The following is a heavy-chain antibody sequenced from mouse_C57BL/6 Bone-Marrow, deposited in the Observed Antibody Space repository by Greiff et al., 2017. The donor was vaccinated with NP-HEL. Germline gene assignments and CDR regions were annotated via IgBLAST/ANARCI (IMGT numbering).Heavy chain of an antibody. J-gene: IGHJ3*01. CDR1: GYTFTSYW. CDR2: IHPSDSDT. Sequence: QVQLQQPGAELVKPGASVKVSCKASGYTFTSYWMHWVKQRPGQGLEWIGRIHPSDSDTNYNQKFKGKATLTVDKSSSTAYMQLSSLTAEDSAVYYCAIFRDPYEYDGEAFAYWGQGTLVTVSA. CDR3: AIFRDPYEYDGEAFAY. V-gene: IGHV1-74*01. D-gene: IGHD2-4*01.